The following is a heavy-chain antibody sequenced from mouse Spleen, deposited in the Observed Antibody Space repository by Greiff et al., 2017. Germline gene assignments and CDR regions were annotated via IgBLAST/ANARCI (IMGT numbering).Heavy chain of an antibody. CDR3: ARHYRYDAFAY. CDR2: ILPGSGST. Sequence: QVQLQQSGAELMKPGASVKISCKATGYTFSSYWIEWVKQRPGHGLEWIGEILPGSGSTNYNEKFKGKATFTADTSSNTAYMQLSSLTSEDSAVYYCARHYRYDAFAYWGQGTLVTVSA. J-gene: IGHJ3*01. V-gene: IGHV1-9*01. CDR1: GYTFSSYW. D-gene: IGHD2-14*01.